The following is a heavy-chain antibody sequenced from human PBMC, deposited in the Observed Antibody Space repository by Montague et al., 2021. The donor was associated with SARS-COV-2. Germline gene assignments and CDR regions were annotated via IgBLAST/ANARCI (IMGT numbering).Heavy chain of an antibody. CDR3: ARRRTTAGTWFFDY. J-gene: IGHJ4*02. Sequence: TLSLTCTLSGGSVSSGGYYWTWIRQHPVRGLEWLAYIFYTGTPYYTSSLKSRLSISMDSSKNQFSLDLSSVTAADTAVYYCARRRTTAGTWFFDYWGQGTLVTVSS. V-gene: IGHV4-31*03. D-gene: IGHD6-13*01. CDR2: IFYTGTP. CDR1: GGSVSSGGYY.